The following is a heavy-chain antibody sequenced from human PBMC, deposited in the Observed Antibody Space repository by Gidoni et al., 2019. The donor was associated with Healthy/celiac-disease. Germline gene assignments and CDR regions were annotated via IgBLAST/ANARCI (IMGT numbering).Heavy chain of an antibody. CDR2: ISYDGSNK. CDR1: GFTFSSYA. D-gene: IGHD5-12*01. Sequence: QVQLVESGGGVVQPGRSLRLSCAASGFTFSSYAMHWVRQAPGKGLEWVAVISYDGSNKYYADSVKGRFTISRDNSKNTLYLQMNSLRAEDTAVYYCARRGPFEMATSFDYWGQGTLVTVSS. CDR3: ARRGPFEMATSFDY. V-gene: IGHV3-30-3*01. J-gene: IGHJ4*02.